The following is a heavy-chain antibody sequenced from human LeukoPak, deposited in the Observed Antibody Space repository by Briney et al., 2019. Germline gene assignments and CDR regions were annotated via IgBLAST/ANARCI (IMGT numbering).Heavy chain of an antibody. CDR2: ISAYNGNT. D-gene: IGHD6-19*01. CDR1: GYTLTSYG. CDR3: ARGEGGAVAYYFDY. Sequence: ASVKVSCKASGYTLTSYGISWVRQAPGQGLEWMGWISAYNGNTNYAQKLQGRVTMTTDTSTSTAYMELRSLRSDDTAVYYCARGEGGAVAYYFDYWGQGTLVTVSS. V-gene: IGHV1-18*01. J-gene: IGHJ4*02.